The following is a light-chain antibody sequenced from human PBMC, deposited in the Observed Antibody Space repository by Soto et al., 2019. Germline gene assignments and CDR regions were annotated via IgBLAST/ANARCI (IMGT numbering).Light chain of an antibody. CDR1: QSLLHSSGYTY. V-gene: IGKV2-28*01. J-gene: IGKJ4*01. CDR2: LGS. Sequence: DIVMTQSPLSLPVTPGEPASISCRSSQSLLHSSGYTYLDWYLQKPGQSPRLLIYLGSNRASGVPDRFSGSGSGTDFTLKISRVEAEDVGVYYCMQTLQSRTFGGGTKVEIK. CDR3: MQTLQSRT.